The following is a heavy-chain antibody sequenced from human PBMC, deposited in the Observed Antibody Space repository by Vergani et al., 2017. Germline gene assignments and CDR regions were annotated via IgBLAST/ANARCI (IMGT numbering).Heavy chain of an antibody. Sequence: EVRLLPSRPEVKTPGESLNISCQASGYSFRNYWIAWVRQKPGKGLEWMGVMYPGDSDATYSPSFQGQVTMSGDRITTASLQWSSLKASDTGTYYCGRLRGASCAVTTCYIDYWGQGTQVTVSS. J-gene: IGHJ4*02. CDR3: GRLRGASCAVTTCYIDY. D-gene: IGHD3-10*01. CDR1: GYSFRNYW. V-gene: IGHV5-51*06. CDR2: MYPGDSDA.